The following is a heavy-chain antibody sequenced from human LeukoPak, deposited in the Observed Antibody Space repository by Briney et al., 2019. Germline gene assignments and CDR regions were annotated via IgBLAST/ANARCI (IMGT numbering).Heavy chain of an antibody. J-gene: IGHJ6*02. Sequence: ASVKVSCKVSGFSLNHLSMHLVRQGPGRGLEWMGGFDSDSSETIYAQNLQDRVTMTEYTATDTAYMELHSLRPEEKAIYYCATSRNLFGELFNGVDVWGQGTKVTVSS. D-gene: IGHD3-10*01. CDR1: GFSLNHLS. CDR2: FDSDSSET. CDR3: ATSRNLFGELFNGVDV. V-gene: IGHV1-24*01.